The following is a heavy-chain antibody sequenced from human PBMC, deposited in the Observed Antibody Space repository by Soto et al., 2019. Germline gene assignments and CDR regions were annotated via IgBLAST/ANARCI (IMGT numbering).Heavy chain of an antibody. CDR2: IYNSGST. V-gene: IGHV4-31*03. Sequence: QVQLQESGPGLVKPSQTLSLTCTVSGGSINSGGYYWSWIRQHPGKGLEWIGYIYNSGSTYYNPSLKSRVTIPVDTSKNQCCLKLSSVTAANTAVYCCERGITMVRGVIHTPYFDYWGQGTLVTVSS. CDR1: GGSINSGGYY. D-gene: IGHD3-10*01. CDR3: ERGITMVRGVIHTPYFDY. J-gene: IGHJ4*02.